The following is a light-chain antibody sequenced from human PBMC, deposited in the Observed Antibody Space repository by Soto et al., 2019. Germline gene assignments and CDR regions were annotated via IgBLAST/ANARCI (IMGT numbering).Light chain of an antibody. CDR2: DVS. CDR1: SRDVGGYNY. Sequence: QSALTQPASVSGSPGQSITISCTGTSRDVGGYNYVSWYQQHPGKAPKLMIYDVSNRPSGVSNRFSGSKSGNTASLTISGLQAEDESDYYCSSYTSSSTPFLFGTGTQLTVL. J-gene: IGLJ1*01. V-gene: IGLV2-14*01. CDR3: SSYTSSSTPFL.